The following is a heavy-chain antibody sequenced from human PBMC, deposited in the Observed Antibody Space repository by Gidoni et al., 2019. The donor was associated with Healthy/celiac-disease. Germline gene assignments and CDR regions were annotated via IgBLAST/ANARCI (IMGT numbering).Heavy chain of an antibody. CDR3: ARGRGYSYGHHNWFDP. Sequence: PPGKGLEWMGEINHSGSTNYNPSLKSRVTISVDTSKNQFSLKLSSVTAADTAVYYCARGRGYSYGHHNWFDPWGQGTLVTVSS. V-gene: IGHV4-34*01. CDR2: INHSGST. J-gene: IGHJ5*02. D-gene: IGHD5-18*01.